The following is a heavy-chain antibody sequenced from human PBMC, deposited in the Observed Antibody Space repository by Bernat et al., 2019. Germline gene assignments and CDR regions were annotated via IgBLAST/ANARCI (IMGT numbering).Heavy chain of an antibody. CDR3: ARDGIAVADY. CDR1: GFTFSSYG. V-gene: IGHV3-33*01. Sequence: QVQLVESGGGVVQPGRSLRLSCSASGFTFSSYGMHWVGPAPGKGLEGVAVIWYDGSNKYYADPVKGRFTIYRDNSKNTLYLQMNSLRAEDMAVYYCARDGIAVADYWGQGTLVTVSS. J-gene: IGHJ4*02. D-gene: IGHD6-19*01. CDR2: IWYDGSNK.